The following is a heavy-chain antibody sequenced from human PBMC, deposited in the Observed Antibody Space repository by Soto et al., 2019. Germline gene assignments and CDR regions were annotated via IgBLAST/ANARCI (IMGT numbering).Heavy chain of an antibody. CDR1: GCTFTSYG. V-gene: IGHV1-18*01. J-gene: IGHJ4*02. D-gene: IGHD6-19*01. Sequence: ASLKLSCKASGCTFTSYGISCVGQAPGQGLEWMGWISAYNGNTNYAQKLQGRVTMTTDTSTSTAYMELRSLRSDDTAVYYCARASTGWYEDYWGQGTLVTVSS. CDR3: ARASTGWYEDY. CDR2: ISAYNGNT.